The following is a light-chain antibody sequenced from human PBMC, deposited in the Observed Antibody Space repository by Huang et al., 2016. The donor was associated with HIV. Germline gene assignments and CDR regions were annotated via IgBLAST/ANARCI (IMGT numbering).Light chain of an antibody. CDR1: QTVNSN. CDR3: QQYHNWPPEYT. CDR2: GAS. V-gene: IGKV3-15*01. J-gene: IGKJ2*01. Sequence: EIVMTQSPATLSLSPGERAILSCRASQTVNSNLAWYQQKPGQAPRLFIYGASTRASGVPARFSGSGSGTEFTLTISRLQSEDFAVYYCQQYHNWPPEYTFGQGTKVEIK.